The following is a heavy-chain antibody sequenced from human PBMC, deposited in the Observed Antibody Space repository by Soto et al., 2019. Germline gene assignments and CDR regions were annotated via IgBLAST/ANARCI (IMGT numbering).Heavy chain of an antibody. CDR2: IYSGGST. J-gene: IGHJ4*02. V-gene: IGHV3-66*01. CDR1: GFTVSSNY. D-gene: IGHD4-17*01. Sequence: EVQLVESGGGLVQPGGSLRLSCAASGFTVSSNYMSWVRQAPGKGLDWVSVIYSGGSTYYADSVKDRFTISRDNSKNTLYLQMNSLRAEDTAVYYCARGGSYGGNSEGEIDYWGQGTLVTVSS. CDR3: ARGGSYGGNSEGEIDY.